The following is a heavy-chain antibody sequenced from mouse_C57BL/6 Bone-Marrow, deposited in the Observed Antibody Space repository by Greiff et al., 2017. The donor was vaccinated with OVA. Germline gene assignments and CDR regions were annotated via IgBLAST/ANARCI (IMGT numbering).Heavy chain of an antibody. J-gene: IGHJ2*01. Sequence: EVMLVESGGGLVKPGGSLKLSCAASGFTFSSYAMSWVRQTPEKRLEWVATISDGGSYTYYPDNVKGRFTISRDNAKNNLYLQMSHLKSEETAMYYCAREGYGKDYWGQGTTLTVSS. CDR2: ISDGGSYT. V-gene: IGHV5-4*01. CDR3: AREGYGKDY. CDR1: GFTFSSYA. D-gene: IGHD1-1*01.